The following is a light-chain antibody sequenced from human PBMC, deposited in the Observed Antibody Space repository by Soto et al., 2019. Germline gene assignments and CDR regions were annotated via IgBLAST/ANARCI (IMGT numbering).Light chain of an antibody. Sequence: EIVLTQSPGTLSLSPGERATLSCRASQSISSNYLAWYQQKPGQAPRLLIYAASTRATGVPDRFTGSGSGTDFTLTISRLEPEDFAVFYCHHYGRSPIFTFGPGTPVDIK. CDR3: HHYGRSPIFT. CDR2: AAS. CDR1: QSISSNY. J-gene: IGKJ3*01. V-gene: IGKV3-20*01.